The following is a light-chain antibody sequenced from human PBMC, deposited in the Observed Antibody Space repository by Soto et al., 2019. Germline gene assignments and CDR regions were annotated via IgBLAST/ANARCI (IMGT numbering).Light chain of an antibody. J-gene: IGKJ5*01. V-gene: IGKV3-15*01. CDR1: QSVSSN. Sequence: IVMTQSPATLSVSPGERATLSCRASQSVSSNLAWYQQKPGQAPRLLIYGASTRATGIPARFSGSGGGTDFTLTISSLQPEDSATYYCQQSNSFPITFGQGTRLEIK. CDR3: QQSNSFPIT. CDR2: GAS.